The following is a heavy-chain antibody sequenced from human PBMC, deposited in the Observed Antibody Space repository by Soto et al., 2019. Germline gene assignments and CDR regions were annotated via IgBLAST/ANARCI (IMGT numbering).Heavy chain of an antibody. V-gene: IGHV4-4*02. Sequence: SETLSLTCSVSGDSIGSSKWWNWARQPPGKGLEWIGEIYHTGPTNYSPSVKSRATISVDKSKNHFSLSLTSVTAADTAVYYCVRDGSGEQWELSDWGPGTLVTVAS. D-gene: IGHD6-19*01. CDR1: GDSIGSSKW. CDR2: IYHTGPT. CDR3: VRDGSGEQWELSD. J-gene: IGHJ4*02.